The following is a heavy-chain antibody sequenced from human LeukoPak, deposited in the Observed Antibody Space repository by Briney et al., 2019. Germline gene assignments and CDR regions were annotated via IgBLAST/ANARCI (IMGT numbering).Heavy chain of an antibody. Sequence: ASVKVSCKASGYTFTGYYMHWVRQATGQGLEWMGWMNPNSGNTGYAQKFQGRVTMTRNTSISTAYMELSSLRSEDTAVYYCARIRPKISSYNWFDPWGQGTLATVSS. CDR3: ARIRPKISSYNWFDP. J-gene: IGHJ5*02. CDR1: GYTFTGYY. D-gene: IGHD2/OR15-2a*01. V-gene: IGHV1-8*02. CDR2: MNPNSGNT.